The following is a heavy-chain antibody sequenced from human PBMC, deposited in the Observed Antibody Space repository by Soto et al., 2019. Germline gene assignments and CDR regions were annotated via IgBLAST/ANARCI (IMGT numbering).Heavy chain of an antibody. J-gene: IGHJ6*02. CDR3: ARDKVGATTYYYYGMDV. D-gene: IGHD1-26*01. V-gene: IGHV1-2*04. CDR1: GYTFTGYY. CDR2: INPNSGGT. Sequence: ASVKVSCKASGYTFTGYYMRWVRQAPGQGLEWMGWINPNSGGTNYAQKFQGWVTMTRDTSISTAYMELSRLRSDDTAVYYCARDKVGATTYYYYGMDVWGQGTTVTV.